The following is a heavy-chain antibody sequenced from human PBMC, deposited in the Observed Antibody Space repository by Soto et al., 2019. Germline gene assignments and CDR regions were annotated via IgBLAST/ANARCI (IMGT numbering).Heavy chain of an antibody. Sequence: PGGSLRLSCAASGFTFSSYWMTWVRQAPGKGLEWVANIKQDGSDKSYVDSVKGRFTISRDNAKNSLYPQMNSLRAEDTAVYYCARDRPLHCRSTSCYSEYYGMDAWGQGTTVTVSS. J-gene: IGHJ6*02. CDR3: ARDRPLHCRSTSCYSEYYGMDA. V-gene: IGHV3-7*03. CDR1: GFTFSSYW. CDR2: IKQDGSDK. D-gene: IGHD2-2*02.